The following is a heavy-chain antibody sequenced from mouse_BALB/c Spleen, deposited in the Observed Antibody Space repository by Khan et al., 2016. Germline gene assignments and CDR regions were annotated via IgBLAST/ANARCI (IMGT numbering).Heavy chain of an antibody. CDR3: SRGVCDYELAY. CDR1: GFNSKDTY. J-gene: IGHJ3*01. V-gene: IGHV14-3*02. D-gene: IGHD2-4*01. CDR2: IDPAYGNT. Sequence: VQLQQSGAELVKPGASVKLSCTVSGFNSKDTYMHWVNQRTEQGLEWIGRIDPAYGNTKYDPKFKDKDTITADTSFNTAYLQLSSHTSEDTAVYYCSRGVCDYELAYWGQGTLVTVSS.